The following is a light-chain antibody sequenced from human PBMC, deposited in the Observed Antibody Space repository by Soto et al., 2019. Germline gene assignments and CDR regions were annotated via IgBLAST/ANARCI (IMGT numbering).Light chain of an antibody. CDR1: SSDVGGYNY. Sequence: VLTQPASVSGSPGQSITISCTGTSSDVGGYNYVSWYQQHPGKAPKLMIFEVSNRPSGVSNRFSGSKSGNTASLTISGLQTEDEADYYCTSYTSSFTHLFGTGTKVTVL. J-gene: IGLJ1*01. V-gene: IGLV2-14*01. CDR2: EVS. CDR3: TSYTSSFTHL.